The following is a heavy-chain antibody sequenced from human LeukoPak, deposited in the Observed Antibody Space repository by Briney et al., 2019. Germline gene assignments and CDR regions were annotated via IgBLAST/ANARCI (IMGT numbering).Heavy chain of an antibody. V-gene: IGHV4-59*01. J-gene: IGHJ4*02. CDR1: GGSIGTYY. Sequence: PSETLSLTCTVSGGSIGTYYWSWLRQPPGKGLEWIGYIYYNGYTDYNPSLKSRVTISLHTSKNQFSLKLSSVTAADTAVYYCARDRHWTNDWVFDYWGQGTLVTVSS. D-gene: IGHD1/OR15-1a*01. CDR2: IYYNGYT. CDR3: ARDRHWTNDWVFDY.